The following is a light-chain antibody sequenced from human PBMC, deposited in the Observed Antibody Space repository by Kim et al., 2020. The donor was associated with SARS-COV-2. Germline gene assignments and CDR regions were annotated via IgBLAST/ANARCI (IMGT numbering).Light chain of an antibody. CDR3: SSYTTTSTLFV. Sequence: QSALTQPASVSGSPGQSITISCTGTRSDIGDYDYVSWYRQYPGKVPQLIIYDGSFRPSGVSNRFSGSKSGNTASLTISGLQAEDEADYYCSSYTTTSTLFVFGTGTKVTVL. J-gene: IGLJ1*01. CDR1: RSDIGDYDY. V-gene: IGLV2-14*03. CDR2: DGS.